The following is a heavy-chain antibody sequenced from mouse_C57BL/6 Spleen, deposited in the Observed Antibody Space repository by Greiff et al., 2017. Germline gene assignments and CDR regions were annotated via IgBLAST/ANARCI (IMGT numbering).Heavy chain of an antibody. CDR2: IDPSDSET. Sequence: VQLQQPGAELVRPGSSVKLSCKASGYTFTSYWMHWVKQRPIQGLEWIGNIDPSDSETHYNQKFKDKATLTVDKSSSTAYMQLSSLTSEDSAVYYCAGWGTTVVANDYFDYWGQGTTLTVSS. CDR1: GYTFTSYW. D-gene: IGHD1-1*01. CDR3: AGWGTTVVANDYFDY. V-gene: IGHV1-52*01. J-gene: IGHJ2*01.